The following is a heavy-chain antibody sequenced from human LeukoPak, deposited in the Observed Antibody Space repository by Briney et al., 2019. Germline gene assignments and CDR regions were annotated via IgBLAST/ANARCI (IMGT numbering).Heavy chain of an antibody. CDR2: INHSGST. Sequence: SETLSLTCDVYGGSFSGYYWTWIRQPPGKGLEWIGEINHSGSTSYNPSLKSRVTISVDTSKNQFSLNLNSATAADTAVYYCARGDSAARMGYWGQGTLVTVSS. CDR3: ARGDSAARMGY. D-gene: IGHD1-14*01. CDR1: GGSFSGYY. J-gene: IGHJ4*02. V-gene: IGHV4-34*01.